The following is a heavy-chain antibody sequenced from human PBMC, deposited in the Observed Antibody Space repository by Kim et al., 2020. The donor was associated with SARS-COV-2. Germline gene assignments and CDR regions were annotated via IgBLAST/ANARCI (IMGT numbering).Heavy chain of an antibody. CDR3: ARGGSGSSGYYYVTHFDY. J-gene: IGHJ4*02. V-gene: IGHV3-11*06. D-gene: IGHD3-22*01. Sequence: KGRCTITRDNAKNSLNLQMNSLRAEGTAVYYCARGGSGSSGYYYVTHFDYWGQGTLVTVSS.